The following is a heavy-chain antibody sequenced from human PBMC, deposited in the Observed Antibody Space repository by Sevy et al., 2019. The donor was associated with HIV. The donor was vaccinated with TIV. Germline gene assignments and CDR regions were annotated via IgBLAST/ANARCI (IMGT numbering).Heavy chain of an antibody. V-gene: IGHV3-23*01. Sequence: GGSLRLSCAGSGFTFSGYAMSWVRQAPGKGLEWVSAINGKGRSTHYADSVEGRFTISRDNSKNTLYLQMNSLRAEDTAVYYCAKTINSGGGVVPAANYYYYGMDVWGQGTTVTVSS. D-gene: IGHD2-2*01. CDR1: GFTFSGYA. J-gene: IGHJ6*02. CDR2: INGKGRST. CDR3: AKTINSGGGVVPAANYYYYGMDV.